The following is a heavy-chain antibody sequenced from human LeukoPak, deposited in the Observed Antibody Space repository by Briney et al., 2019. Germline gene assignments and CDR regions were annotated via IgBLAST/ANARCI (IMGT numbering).Heavy chain of an antibody. J-gene: IGHJ6*02. CDR3: ARDLKPYYYYGMDV. D-gene: IGHD1-14*01. Sequence: SETLSLTCTVSGGSISSYYRSWIRQPPGKGLEWIGYIYYSGSTNYNPSLESRVTISVDTSKNQFSLKLSSVTAADTAVYYCARDLKPYYYYGMDVWGQGTTVTVSS. CDR1: GGSISSYY. CDR2: IYYSGST. V-gene: IGHV4-59*01.